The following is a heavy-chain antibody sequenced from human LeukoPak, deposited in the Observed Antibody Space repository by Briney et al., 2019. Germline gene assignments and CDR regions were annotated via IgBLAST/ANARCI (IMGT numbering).Heavy chain of an antibody. CDR3: AELGITMIGGV. CDR2: ISSSSNYI. Sequence: GGSLRLSCAASGFTFSSYSMNWVRQAPGKGLEWVSSISSSSNYIYYADSVKGRFTISRDNAKNSLYLQMNSLRAEDTAVYYCAELGITMIGGVCGKGTTVTISS. V-gene: IGHV3-21*01. D-gene: IGHD3-10*02. J-gene: IGHJ6*04. CDR1: GFTFSSYS.